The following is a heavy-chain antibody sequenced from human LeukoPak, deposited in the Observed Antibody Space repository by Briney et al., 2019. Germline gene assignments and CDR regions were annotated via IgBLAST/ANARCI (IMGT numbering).Heavy chain of an antibody. CDR1: GFTLSNYA. Sequence: GESLRLSCAASGFTLSNYAMSWLRQPPGKGLEWVYSICDICCRTYYAHSVQGRFTISRDHSKSTLYLQTNSLRGQDTSVYYYAKDPPSFRLGGRIVGATEFFFDYWGQGTLVSVPS. D-gene: IGHD1-26*01. V-gene: IGHV3-23*01. CDR2: ICDICCRT. J-gene: IGHJ4*02. CDR3: AKDPPSFRLGGRIVGATEFFFDY.